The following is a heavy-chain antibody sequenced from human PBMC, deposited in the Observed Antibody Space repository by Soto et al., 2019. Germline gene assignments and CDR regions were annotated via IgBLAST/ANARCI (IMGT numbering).Heavy chain of an antibody. CDR1: GFTFSSYW. Sequence: GGSLRLSCAASGFTFSSYWMHWVRQAPGKGLVWVSRMNSDGSSISYADSVKGRFTTSRDNAKSTLYLQMNSLRAEDTAEYYCARGIRNAYGVGVWGQGTTVTVSS. CDR3: ARGIRNAYGVGV. J-gene: IGHJ6*02. D-gene: IGHD1-1*01. V-gene: IGHV3-74*01. CDR2: MNSDGSSI.